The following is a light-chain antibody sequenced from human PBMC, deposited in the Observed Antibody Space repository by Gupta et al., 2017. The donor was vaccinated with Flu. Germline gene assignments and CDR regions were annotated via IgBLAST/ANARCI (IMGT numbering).Light chain of an antibody. CDR2: EVT. V-gene: IGLV2-8*01. CDR3: ASYADSDTYV. Sequence: QSALTQPPSASGSPGQSVTISCTGTNGDVGGSEYVSWYQQPPGTAPRLIVYEVTKRPSGVPARFSGSKSGNTASLTVSGLQSEDEADYYCASYADSDTYVFGTGTKVTVL. CDR1: NGDVGGSEY. J-gene: IGLJ1*01.